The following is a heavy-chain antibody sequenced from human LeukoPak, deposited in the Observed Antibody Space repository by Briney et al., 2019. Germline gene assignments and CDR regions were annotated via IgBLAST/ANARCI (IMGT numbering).Heavy chain of an antibody. V-gene: IGHV1-69*04. D-gene: IGHD2-8*01. CDR1: GGTFSSYA. Sequence: SVKVSCKASGGTFSSYAISWVRQASGQGLEWMGRIIPILGIANYAQKFQGRVTITADKSTSTVYMELSSLRSEDTAVYYCASGNEVTLDGFAIWGQGTMVTVSS. CDR2: IIPILGIA. J-gene: IGHJ3*02. CDR3: ASGNEVTLDGFAI.